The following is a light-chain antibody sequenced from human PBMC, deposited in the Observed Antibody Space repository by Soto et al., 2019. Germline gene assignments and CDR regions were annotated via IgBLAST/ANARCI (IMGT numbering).Light chain of an antibody. CDR1: QSVRSK. Sequence: RTQSPSTLSASVGDRVTITRLASQSVRSKLAWYQQKPGQAPRLLIYDASTRATGIPARFSGGGSGTEFTLRISSLQSEDFAVYYCQQYNNWPPITFGQGTRLEIK. CDR3: QQYNNWPPIT. V-gene: IGKV3-15*01. CDR2: DAS. J-gene: IGKJ5*01.